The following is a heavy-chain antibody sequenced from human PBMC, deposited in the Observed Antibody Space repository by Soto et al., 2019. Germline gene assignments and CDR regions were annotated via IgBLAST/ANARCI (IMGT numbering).Heavy chain of an antibody. CDR2: IIPIFGTA. J-gene: IGHJ5*02. CDR1: GGTFSSYA. D-gene: IGHD3-3*01. CDR3: ARGGTIFGVVKGNWFDP. Sequence: SVKVSCKDSGGTFSSYAISWVRQAPGQGLEWMGGIIPIFGTANYARKFQGRVTITADKSTSTAYMELSSLRSEDTAVYYCARGGTIFGVVKGNWFDPWGQGTLVTVSS. V-gene: IGHV1-69*06.